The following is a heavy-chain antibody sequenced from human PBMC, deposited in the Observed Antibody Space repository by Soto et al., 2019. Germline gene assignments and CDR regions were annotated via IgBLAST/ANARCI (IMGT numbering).Heavy chain of an antibody. CDR1: GFAVGISY. Sequence: GGSLRLSCAASGFAVGISYMTWVRQVPGKGLEWVSIIYSGGDTSYADSVKGRFTISRDNAKNTLYLHMNSLRAEDTAVYYCAKEQLGFCISTSCYALGGYFDYWGQGALVTVSS. D-gene: IGHD2-2*01. CDR3: AKEQLGFCISTSCYALGGYFDY. J-gene: IGHJ4*02. CDR2: IYSGGDT. V-gene: IGHV3-66*01.